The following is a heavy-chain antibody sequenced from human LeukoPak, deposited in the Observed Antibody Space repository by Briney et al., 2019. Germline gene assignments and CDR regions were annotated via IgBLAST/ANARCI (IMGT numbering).Heavy chain of an antibody. D-gene: IGHD3-16*01. V-gene: IGHV4-59*08. CDR1: GGSISSYY. J-gene: IGHJ1*01. Sequence: SETLSLTCTVSGGSISSYYWSWIRQPPGKGLEWIGYIYYSGKTKYNLSLKRRVTISVDTSKNQFSLKLSSETAADTAVYYCARHTDDLCYFQHWGQGTLVTVSS. CDR2: IYYSGKT. CDR3: ARHTDDLCYFQH.